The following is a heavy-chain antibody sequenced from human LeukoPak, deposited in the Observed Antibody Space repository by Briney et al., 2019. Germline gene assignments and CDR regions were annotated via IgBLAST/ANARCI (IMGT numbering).Heavy chain of an antibody. V-gene: IGHV3-23*01. CDR2: ISGSGGST. CDR3: ATINDYGDYSFDY. D-gene: IGHD4-17*01. J-gene: IGHJ4*02. CDR1: GFTFSSYA. Sequence: GGSLRLSCAASGFTFSSYAMSWVRQAPGKGLEWVSAISGSGGSTYYADSVKGRFTISRDNSKNTLYLQMNSLRAEDTAVYHCATINDYGDYSFDYWGQGTLVTVSS.